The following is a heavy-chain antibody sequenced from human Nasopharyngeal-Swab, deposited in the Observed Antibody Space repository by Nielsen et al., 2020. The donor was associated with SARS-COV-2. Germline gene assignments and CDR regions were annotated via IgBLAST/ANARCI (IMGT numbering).Heavy chain of an antibody. V-gene: IGHV3-73*01. CDR1: GFIFSASA. J-gene: IGHJ4*02. CDR2: IGDKDHNYAT. Sequence: GASLKICCAASGFIFSASAIHWVRQASGKGLEWVGRIGDKDHNYATTYGASVQGRFTISRDDSKNTAFLQMDSLKTEDTALYYCTTDFYFDYWGQGTLVTVSS. CDR3: TTDFYFDY.